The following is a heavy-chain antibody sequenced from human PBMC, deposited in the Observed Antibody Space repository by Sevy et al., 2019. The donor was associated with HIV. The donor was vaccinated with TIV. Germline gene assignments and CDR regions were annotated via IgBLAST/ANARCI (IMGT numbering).Heavy chain of an antibody. Sequence: GSLRLSCAASGFTFTSYGMHWVRQAPGRGLEWVAVVWYDGSNKDYADSVKGRFTISRDNSKNTLYLQMSSLRAEDTAIYYCARESTRAFDYWGQGILVTVSS. D-gene: IGHD2-15*01. V-gene: IGHV3-33*01. CDR1: GFTFTSYG. CDR2: VWYDGSNK. J-gene: IGHJ4*02. CDR3: ARESTRAFDY.